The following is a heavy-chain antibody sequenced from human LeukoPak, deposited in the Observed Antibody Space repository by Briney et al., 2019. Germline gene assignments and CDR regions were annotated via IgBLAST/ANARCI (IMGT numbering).Heavy chain of an antibody. V-gene: IGHV4-59*01. CDR2: IYYNGNT. CDR1: AGSISSYY. D-gene: IGHD3-10*01. CDR3: ARLGWGSLDY. Sequence: SETLSLTCAVSAGSISSYYWSWIRQSPGKGLEWIGYIYYNGNTNYNPSLKSRVIISVDMSKNQFSLKLTSVTAADTAVYYCARLGWGSLDYWGQGTLVTISS. J-gene: IGHJ4*02.